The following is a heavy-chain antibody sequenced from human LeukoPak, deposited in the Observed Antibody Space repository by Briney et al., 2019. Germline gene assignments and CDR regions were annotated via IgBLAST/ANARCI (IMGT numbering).Heavy chain of an antibody. Sequence: PGGSLRLSCAASGFTVSSNYMSWVRQAPGKGLEWVSVIYSGGSTYYADSVKGRFTISRDNSKNTLYLQMNSLRAEDTAVYYCAKDRQRPYYFDYWGQGTLVTVSS. J-gene: IGHJ4*02. V-gene: IGHV3-53*01. CDR3: AKDRQRPYYFDY. CDR1: GFTVSSNY. CDR2: IYSGGST.